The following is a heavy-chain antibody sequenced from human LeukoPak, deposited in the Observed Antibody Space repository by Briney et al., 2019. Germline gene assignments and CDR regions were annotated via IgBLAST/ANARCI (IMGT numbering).Heavy chain of an antibody. V-gene: IGHV3-30*03. J-gene: IGHJ6*02. CDR3: ARDSDGMSV. CDR1: RFTFSTYG. CDR2: ISYDGINK. Sequence: GGSLRLSCAASRFTFSTYGMHWVRQAPGKGLEWVALISYDGINKYYADSVKGRFTVPRDNSKSTLYLQVNSLRAEDTAVYYCARDSDGMSVWGLGTTVTVSS.